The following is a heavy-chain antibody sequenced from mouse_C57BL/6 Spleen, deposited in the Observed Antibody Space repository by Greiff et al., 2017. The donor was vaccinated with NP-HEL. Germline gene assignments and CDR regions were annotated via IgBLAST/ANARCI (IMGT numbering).Heavy chain of an antibody. CDR1: GYTFTDYN. CDR3: ARGSYDYDPFAY. V-gene: IGHV1-18*01. CDR2: INPNNGGT. Sequence: EVQLQQSGPELVKPGASVKIPCKASGYTFTDYNMDWVKQSHGKSLEWIGDINPNNGGTIYNQKFKGKATLTVDKSSSTAYMELRSLTSEDTAVYYCARGSYDYDPFAYWGQGTLVTVSA. J-gene: IGHJ3*01. D-gene: IGHD2-4*01.